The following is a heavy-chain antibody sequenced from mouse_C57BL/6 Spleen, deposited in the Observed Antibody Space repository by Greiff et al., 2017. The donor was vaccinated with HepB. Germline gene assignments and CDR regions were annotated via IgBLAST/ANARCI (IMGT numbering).Heavy chain of an antibody. CDR2: INPSNGGT. D-gene: IGHD2-1*01. CDR1: GYTFTSYW. Sequence: VQLQQPGTDLVKPGASVKLSCKASGYTFTSYWMHWVKQRPGQGLEWIGNINPSNGGTNYNEKFKSKATLTVDKSSSTAYMQHSSLTSEDSAVYDCARVYGKKGNYFDYWGQGTTLTVTS. V-gene: IGHV1-53*01. J-gene: IGHJ2*01. CDR3: ARVYGKKGNYFDY.